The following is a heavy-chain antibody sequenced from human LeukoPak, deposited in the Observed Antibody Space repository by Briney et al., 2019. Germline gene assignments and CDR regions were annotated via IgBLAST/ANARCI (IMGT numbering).Heavy chain of an antibody. CDR2: ISSSGSTI. J-gene: IGHJ4*03. V-gene: IGHV3-48*03. Sequence: PGGSLRLSCAASGVTFSSYEMNWVRQAPGKGLEWGSYISSSGSTIYYADSVKGRFTISRDNAKNSLYLQMNSLRAEDTAVYYCARGSGYCSGGSCYLGYWGQGTLVTVSS. D-gene: IGHD2-15*01. CDR1: GVTFSSYE. CDR3: ARGSGYCSGGSCYLGY.